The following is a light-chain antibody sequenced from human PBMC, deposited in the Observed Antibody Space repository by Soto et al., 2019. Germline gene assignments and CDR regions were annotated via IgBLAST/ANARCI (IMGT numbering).Light chain of an antibody. Sequence: QSVLTQPPSASASLGASVTLTCTLSSGYSDYKVDWYQQRPGKGPRFVMRGGTGGIVGSKGDGIPDRFSVLGSGLNRYLTIKNIQEEDESDYHCGADHGSASSFVYVFGTGTKVTVL. CDR3: GADHGSASSFVYV. CDR2: GGTGGIVG. J-gene: IGLJ1*01. CDR1: SGYSDYK. V-gene: IGLV9-49*01.